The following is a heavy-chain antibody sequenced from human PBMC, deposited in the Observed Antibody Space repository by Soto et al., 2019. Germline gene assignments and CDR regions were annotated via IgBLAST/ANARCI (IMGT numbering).Heavy chain of an antibody. J-gene: IGHJ5*01. CDR1: GDSVSTNSAT. Sequence: SQTLSLTCAISGDSVSTNSATWYWIRQSPSRGLEWLGRTYYRSKWDYDYAASVKGRININPDTSNNQVSLHLDSVTPDDTAVYYCARLIGNSWLDSWGQGTLVTVSS. V-gene: IGHV6-1*01. CDR3: ARLIGNSWLDS. D-gene: IGHD2-8*01. CDR2: TYYRSKWDY.